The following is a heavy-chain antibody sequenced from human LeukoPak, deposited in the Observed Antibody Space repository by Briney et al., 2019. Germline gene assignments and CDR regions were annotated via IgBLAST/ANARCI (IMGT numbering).Heavy chain of an antibody. V-gene: IGHV3-23*01. D-gene: IGHD5-18*01. J-gene: IGHJ3*01. CDR1: GFTLNNQA. CDR2: TGASGSTK. CDR3: ARQGGDTTMVRKTLYAFDF. Sequence: GGSLTLSCTASGFTLNNQAMSGPPQAPGKGLEGGPDTGASGSTKYYADSARGRFTITRDKSKNTLYLQMSSLRAEDTALYYCARQGGDTTMVRKTLYAFDFWGQGTLVTVSS.